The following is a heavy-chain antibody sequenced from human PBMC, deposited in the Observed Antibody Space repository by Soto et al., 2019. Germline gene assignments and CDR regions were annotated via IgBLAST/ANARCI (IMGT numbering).Heavy chain of an antibody. CDR2: IYYSGGP. V-gene: IGHV4-39*01. D-gene: IGHD6-13*01. CDR3: ARLRTAASGMRPFDY. J-gene: IGHJ4*02. Sequence: QLQLQESGPGLVKSSETLSLTCTVSGGSISSSSYYWGWIRQPPGKGLEWIGKGLEWIGSIYYSGGPTHNRSPNIRVTTAVDKSPTGFSRQLSSVTAADTARYYCARLRTAASGMRPFDYCGQGTLVAVSS. CDR1: GGSISSSSYY.